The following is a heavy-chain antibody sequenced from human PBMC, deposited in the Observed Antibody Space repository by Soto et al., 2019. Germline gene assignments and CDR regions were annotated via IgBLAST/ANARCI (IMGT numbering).Heavy chain of an antibody. CDR1: GFSLSTSGMS. D-gene: IGHD2-15*01. Sequence: SGPTLVNPTQTLTLTCTFSGFSLSTSGMSVSWIRQPPGRAPEWLALIDWDDDKYYSPSLKTRLTISKDTSKNQVVLTMTNMGPVDTGTYYCARTQTEVVGFELHWFDPWGQGTLVTVSS. CDR3: ARTQTEVVGFELHWFDP. V-gene: IGHV2-70*13. J-gene: IGHJ5*02. CDR2: IDWDDDK.